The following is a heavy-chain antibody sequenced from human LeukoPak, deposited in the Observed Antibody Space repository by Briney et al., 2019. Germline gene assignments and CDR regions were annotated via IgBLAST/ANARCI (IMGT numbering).Heavy chain of an antibody. CDR1: GFTFDDYA. CDR3: ARRHHDAFDI. Sequence: GRSLRLSCAASGFTFDDYAMHWVRQAPGKGLEWVSGISWNSGSIGYADSVKGRFTISRDNAKNSLYLQMNSLRAEDTALYYCARRHHDAFDIWGQGTMVTVSS. V-gene: IGHV3-9*01. CDR2: ISWNSGSI. J-gene: IGHJ3*02.